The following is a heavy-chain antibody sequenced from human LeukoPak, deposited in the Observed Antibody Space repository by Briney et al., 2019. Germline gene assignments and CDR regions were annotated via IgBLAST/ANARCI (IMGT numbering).Heavy chain of an antibody. J-gene: IGHJ4*02. CDR1: GYTFSGYY. CDR2: IIPIFGIA. CDR3: ARWYYYDSSGSDYYFDY. Sequence: GASVKVSCKASGYTFSGYYMHWVRRAPGQGLEWMGRIIPIFGIANYAQKFQGRVTITADKSTSTAYMELSSLRSEDTAVYYCARWYYYDSSGSDYYFDYWGQGTLVTVSS. D-gene: IGHD3-22*01. V-gene: IGHV1-69*02.